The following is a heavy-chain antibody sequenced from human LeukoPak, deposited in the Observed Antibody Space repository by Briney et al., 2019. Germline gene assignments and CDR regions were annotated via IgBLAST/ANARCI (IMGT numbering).Heavy chain of an antibody. CDR2: ISGSGGST. V-gene: IGHV3-23*01. J-gene: IGHJ6*03. CDR3: ARDPYSGSYGADYYYYMDV. CDR1: GFTFSSYG. Sequence: GGSLRLSCAASGFTFSSYGMSWVRQAPGKGLEWVSAISGSGGSTYYADSVKGRFTISRDNAKSSLYLQMNSLRAEDTAVYYCARDPYSGSYGADYYYYMDVWGKGTTVTISS. D-gene: IGHD1-26*01.